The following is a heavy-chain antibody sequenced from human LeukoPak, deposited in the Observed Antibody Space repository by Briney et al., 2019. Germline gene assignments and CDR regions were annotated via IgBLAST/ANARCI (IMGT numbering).Heavy chain of an antibody. CDR3: AKDQGSSWYRGYFQH. V-gene: IGHV3-30*18. J-gene: IGHJ1*01. CDR1: GFTFSSYG. Sequence: PGGSLRLSCAASGFTFSSYGMHWVRQAPGKGLEWVAVISYDGSNKYYADSVKGRFTISRDNSKNTLYLQMNSLRAEDTAVYYCAKDQGSSWYRGYFQHWGQGTLVTVSS. CDR2: ISYDGSNK. D-gene: IGHD6-13*01.